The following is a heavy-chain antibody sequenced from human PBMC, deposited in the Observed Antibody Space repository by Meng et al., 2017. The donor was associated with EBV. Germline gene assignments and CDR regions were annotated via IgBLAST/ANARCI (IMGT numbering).Heavy chain of an antibody. V-gene: IGHV1-69*12. D-gene: IGHD1-20*01. J-gene: IGHJ4*02. CDR2: IIPIFGTA. CDR3: ARAPDNWNDGPYY. CDR1: GGPVSSYT. Sequence: QLGPSGAEVKKPWSAGKLSFKASGGPVSSYTISWGRRAPGPGLEWMGGIIPIFGTANYAQKFQGRVTITADESTSTAYMELSSLRSEDTAVYYCARAPDNWNDGPYYWGQGTLVTVSS.